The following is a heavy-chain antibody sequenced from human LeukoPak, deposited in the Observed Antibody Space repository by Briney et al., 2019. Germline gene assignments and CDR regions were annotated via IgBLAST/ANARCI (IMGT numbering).Heavy chain of an antibody. CDR2: IYYSGST. CDR3: AREPRKPYYYASSRYRHAFDI. CDR1: GGSISSYY. J-gene: IGHJ3*02. Sequence: PSETLSLTCAVSGGSISSYYWNWSRQPPGKGQGWMGYIYYSGSTNYNPSPTTRVTISADTSKPQFSMKLRSVTPADTAVYYCAREPRKPYYYASSRYRHAFDISGQGTMVTVSS. D-gene: IGHD3-22*01. V-gene: IGHV4-59*01.